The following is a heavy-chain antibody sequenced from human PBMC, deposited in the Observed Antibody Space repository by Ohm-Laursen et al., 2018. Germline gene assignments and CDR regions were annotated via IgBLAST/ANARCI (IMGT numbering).Heavy chain of an antibody. CDR1: GFTFSDYY. CDR3: ARGRGWFDP. V-gene: IGHV3-11*01. D-gene: IGHD3-10*01. CDR2: ISSSGNTI. J-gene: IGHJ5*02. Sequence: SLRLSCAASGFTFSDYYMSWIRQGPGKELQWISYISSSGNTIYYADSVKGRFTISRGNAKKSLYLQMNSLRADDTAVYYCARGRGWFDPWGQGTLVTVSS.